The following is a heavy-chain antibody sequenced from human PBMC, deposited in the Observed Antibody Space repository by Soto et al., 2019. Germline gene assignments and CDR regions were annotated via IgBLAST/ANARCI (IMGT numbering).Heavy chain of an antibody. CDR2: IRGSGGGT. CDR1: GFPFSMFA. D-gene: IGHD3-10*01. J-gene: IGHJ6*02. CDR3: AKASGRVHYGMHV. V-gene: IGHV3-23*01. Sequence: EVQVLESGGGSVQPGGSLRLSCAASGFPFSMFAMNWVRQAPGKGLEWVSGIRGSGGGTYYADSVKGRLTISRDDSRNMLYLEMNTLRGEDTAVYYCAKASGRVHYGMHVWGQGTTVTVSS.